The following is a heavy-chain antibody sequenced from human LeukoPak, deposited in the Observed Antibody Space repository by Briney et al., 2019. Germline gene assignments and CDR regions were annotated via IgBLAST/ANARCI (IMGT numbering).Heavy chain of an antibody. D-gene: IGHD4-17*01. J-gene: IGHJ4*02. CDR1: GGSISSYY. CDR2: IYYSGST. CDR3: AATVTTGEDFDY. Sequence: PSETLSLTCTVSGGSISSYYWSWIRQPPGKGLEWIGYIYYSGSTNYNPSLKSRVTISVDTSKNQFSLKLSSVTAADTAVYYCAATVTTGEDFDYWGQGTLVTVSS. V-gene: IGHV4-59*08.